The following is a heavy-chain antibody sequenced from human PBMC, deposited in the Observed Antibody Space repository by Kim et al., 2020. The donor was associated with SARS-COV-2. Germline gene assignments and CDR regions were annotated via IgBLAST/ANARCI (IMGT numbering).Heavy chain of an antibody. CDR3: ARDRGNDILDY. D-gene: IGHD3-9*01. V-gene: IGHV3-53*04. Sequence: TYYANAVKGRFTNTRHKSKNTLYLQMNSLRGEDTAVYYCARDRGNDILDYWGQGTLVTVSS. CDR2: T. J-gene: IGHJ4*02.